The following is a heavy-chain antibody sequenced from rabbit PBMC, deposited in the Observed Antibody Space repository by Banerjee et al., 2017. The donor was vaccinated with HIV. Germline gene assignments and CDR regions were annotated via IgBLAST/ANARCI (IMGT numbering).Heavy chain of an antibody. CDR1: GFSFSSTYY. Sequence: QEQLEESGGGLVQPEGSLTLTCTASGFSFSSTYYMCWVRQAPGKGLELIACIYTDSDGTWYASWVNGRFTITRSTSLNTVDLKMTSLTAADTATYFCARSAGYAGYGYATGFNLWGQGTLVTVS. CDR2: IYTDSDGT. CDR3: ARSAGYAGYGYATGFNL. V-gene: IGHV1S43*01. J-gene: IGHJ4*01. D-gene: IGHD6-1*01.